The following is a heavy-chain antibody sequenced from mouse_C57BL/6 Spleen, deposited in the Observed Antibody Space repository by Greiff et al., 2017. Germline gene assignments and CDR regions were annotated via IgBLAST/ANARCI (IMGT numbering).Heavy chain of an antibody. J-gene: IGHJ2*01. Sequence: DVKLVESGGGLVKPGGSLKLSCAASGFTFSDYGMHWVRQAPEKGLEWVAYISSGSSTIYYADTVKGRFTISRDNAKNTLFLQMTSLRSEDTAMYYCARSYYSNYYFDYWGQGTTLTVSS. D-gene: IGHD2-5*01. V-gene: IGHV5-17*01. CDR3: ARSYYSNYYFDY. CDR2: ISSGSSTI. CDR1: GFTFSDYG.